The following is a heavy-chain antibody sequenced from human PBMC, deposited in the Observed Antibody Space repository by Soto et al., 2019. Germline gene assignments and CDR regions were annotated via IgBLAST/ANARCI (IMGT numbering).Heavy chain of an antibody. CDR2: IYYSGST. Sequence: QVQLQESGPGLVKPSETLSLTCTVSGGSISSYYWSWIRQPPGKGLEWIGYIYYSGSTNYNPSLKSRVTISVDTSKNRFSLKLSSVTAADTAVYYCARYYYDSSGYYFDYWGQGTLVTVSS. CDR3: ARYYYDSSGYYFDY. CDR1: GGSISSYY. J-gene: IGHJ4*02. D-gene: IGHD3-22*01. V-gene: IGHV4-59*01.